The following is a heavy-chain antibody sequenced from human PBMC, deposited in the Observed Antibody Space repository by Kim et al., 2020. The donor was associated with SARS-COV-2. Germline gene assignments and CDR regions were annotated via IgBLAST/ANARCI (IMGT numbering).Heavy chain of an antibody. CDR3: ARQGIWGSDRYKYFDS. CDR1: GGSMLNSDYY. D-gene: IGHD3-16*02. J-gene: IGHJ4*01. Sequence: SETLSLTCSVSGGSMLNSDYYWGWIRQPPGKGLEWVGSTYFSGITYYNPSLESRVTISVDTSYNQLSLQLSSVSAADTAVYFCARQGIWGSDRYKYFDS. CDR2: TYFSGIT. V-gene: IGHV4-39*01.